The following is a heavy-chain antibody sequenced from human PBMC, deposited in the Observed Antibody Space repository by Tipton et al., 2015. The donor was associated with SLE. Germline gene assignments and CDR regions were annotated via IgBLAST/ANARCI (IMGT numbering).Heavy chain of an antibody. J-gene: IGHJ4*02. CDR2: IFYTGST. V-gene: IGHV4-38-2*01. CDR3: ARGSVVADDY. Sequence: TLSLTCAISGYSFSSAYYWGWIRQSPGRGLEWIGSIFYTGSTSYSPSLKSRVTISVDTSKNQLSLKLTSVTAADTAVYYCARGSVVADDYWGQGTLVTVSS. D-gene: IGHD2-15*01. CDR1: GYSFSSAYY.